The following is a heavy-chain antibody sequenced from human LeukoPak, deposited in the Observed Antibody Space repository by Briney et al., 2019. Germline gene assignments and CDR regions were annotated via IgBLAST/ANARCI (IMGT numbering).Heavy chain of an antibody. V-gene: IGHV4-59*08. Sequence: SETLSLTCAVYGGSFSGYYWSWIRQPPGKGLEWIGYIYYSGSTNYNPSLKSRVTISVDTSKNQFSLKLSSVTAADTAVYYCARRSPYYGMDVWGQGTTVTVSS. J-gene: IGHJ6*02. CDR1: GGSFSGYY. CDR2: IYYSGST. CDR3: ARRSPYYGMDV.